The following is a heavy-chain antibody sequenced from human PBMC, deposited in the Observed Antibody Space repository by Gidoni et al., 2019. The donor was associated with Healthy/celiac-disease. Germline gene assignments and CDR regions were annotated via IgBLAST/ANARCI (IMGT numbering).Heavy chain of an antibody. Sequence: EVQPVESGGGLVKPGRSLRLSCTDSGFTFGDYAMSWFRQAPGKGLEWVGFIRSKAYGGTTEYAASVKGRFTISSDDSKSIAYLQMNSLKTEDTAVYYCTMWGDSSSWYLYYGMDVWGQGTTVTVSS. V-gene: IGHV3-49*05. CDR1: GFTFGDYA. D-gene: IGHD6-13*01. CDR2: IRSKAYGGTT. CDR3: TMWGDSSSWYLYYGMDV. J-gene: IGHJ6*02.